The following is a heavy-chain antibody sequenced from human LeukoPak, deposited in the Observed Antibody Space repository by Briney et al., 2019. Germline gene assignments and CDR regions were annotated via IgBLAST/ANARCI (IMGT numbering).Heavy chain of an antibody. Sequence: GGSLRLSCAASGFTFSSYSMNWVRQAPGKGLEWVSSISSSSSYIYYADSVKGRFTISRDNAKNSLYLQMNSLRAEDTAVYYCARDFLAYQLLYGGGWGQGTLVTVSS. J-gene: IGHJ4*02. CDR3: ARDFLAYQLLYGGG. CDR2: ISSSSSYI. D-gene: IGHD2-2*01. V-gene: IGHV3-21*01. CDR1: GFTFSSYS.